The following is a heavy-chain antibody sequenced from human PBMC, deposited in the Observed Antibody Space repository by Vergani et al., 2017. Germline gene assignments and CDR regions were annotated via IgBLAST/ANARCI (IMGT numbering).Heavy chain of an antibody. CDR2: IWYDGATR. V-gene: IGHV3-33*03. J-gene: IGHJ4*02. CDR3: GKDHSESYTTYYSLWSGPEFDS. D-gene: IGHD3-3*01. CDR1: GFTFSDYN. Sequence: QVRLVESGGGVVQTGGSLRLSCEASGFTFSDYNMHWVRQAPGKGLEWVAVIWYDGATRYMADAVKGRFTISRDNSKNTVNLQRNRLRADDTAVYFCGKDHSESYTTYYSLWSGPEFDSRAQGTLVTVAA.